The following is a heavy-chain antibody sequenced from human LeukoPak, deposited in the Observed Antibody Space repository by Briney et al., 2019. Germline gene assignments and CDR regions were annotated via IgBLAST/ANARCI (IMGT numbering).Heavy chain of an antibody. CDR1: GFTFTSSA. CDR2: IVVGSGNT. Sequence: SVKVSCKASGFTFTSSAMQWVRQARGQRLEWIGWIVVGSGNTNYAQKFQERVTITGDMSTSTAYMELSSLRSEDTAVYYCAARLTSIAAAGDSDYWGQGTLVTVSS. D-gene: IGHD6-13*01. CDR3: AARLTSIAAAGDSDY. V-gene: IGHV1-58*02. J-gene: IGHJ4*02.